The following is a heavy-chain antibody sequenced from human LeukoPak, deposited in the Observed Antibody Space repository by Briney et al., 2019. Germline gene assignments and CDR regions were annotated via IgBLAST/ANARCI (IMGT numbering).Heavy chain of an antibody. Sequence: GGSLRLSCAASGFTFSSYGMHWVRQAPGKGLEWVAVIWYDGSNKYYADSVKGRFTVSRDNAKNTLYLQMDSLRAEDTAVYYCATDRNSGKYYDYWGQGTLVTVSS. CDR2: IWYDGSNK. D-gene: IGHD1-26*01. V-gene: IGHV3-33*01. CDR3: ATDRNSGKYYDY. CDR1: GFTFSSYG. J-gene: IGHJ4*02.